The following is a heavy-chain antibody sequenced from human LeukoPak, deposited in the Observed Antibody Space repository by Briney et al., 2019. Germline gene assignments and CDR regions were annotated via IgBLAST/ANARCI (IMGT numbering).Heavy chain of an antibody. Sequence: GASVTVSFTASGYTFTCYYMHWVRQAPGPGQEWKGWINLNRSGTNYDKMFQGRGPITRATAISTAYLELSRLRSDATAVSYCARGKYRLLPRWFDAWGQGSLVTLSA. CDR1: GYTFTCYY. V-gene: IGHV1-2*02. D-gene: IGHD2-2*01. J-gene: IGHJ5*02. CDR2: INLNRSGT. CDR3: ARGKYRLLPRWFDA.